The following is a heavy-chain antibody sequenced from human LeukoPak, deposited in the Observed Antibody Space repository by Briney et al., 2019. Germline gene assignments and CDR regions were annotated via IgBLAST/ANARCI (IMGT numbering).Heavy chain of an antibody. Sequence: GGSLRLSCAASGXTFSSYWMSWVRQAPGKGLEWVANTKQDGSEKYYVDSVKGRFTISRDNAKNSLYLQMNSLRAEDTAVYYCARLEGGGYAQTNEPFDYWGQGTLVTVSS. D-gene: IGHD5-12*01. CDR2: TKQDGSEK. CDR1: GXTFSSYW. CDR3: ARLEGGGYAQTNEPFDY. J-gene: IGHJ4*02. V-gene: IGHV3-7*05.